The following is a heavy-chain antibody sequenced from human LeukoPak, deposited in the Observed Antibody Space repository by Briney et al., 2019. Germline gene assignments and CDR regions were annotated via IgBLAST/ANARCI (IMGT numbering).Heavy chain of an antibody. J-gene: IGHJ4*02. Sequence: ASVKVSCKASGYTFTSYGISWVRQAPGQGLEWMGWISAYNGNTNYAQKLQGRVTMTTDTSTSTAYMELRSLRSDDTAVYYCARKVHYYGSGLLDYWGQGTLVTVSS. CDR1: GYTFTSYG. CDR3: ARKVHYYGSGLLDY. V-gene: IGHV1-18*04. CDR2: ISAYNGNT. D-gene: IGHD3-10*01.